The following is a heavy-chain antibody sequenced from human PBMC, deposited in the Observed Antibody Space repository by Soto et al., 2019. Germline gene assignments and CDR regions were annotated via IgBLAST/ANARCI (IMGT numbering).Heavy chain of an antibody. D-gene: IGHD4-17*01. CDR3: AKERATTTAFDY. CDR2: ITDNGGST. J-gene: IGHJ4*02. Sequence: SLRLSCAASGFTFIRDVMSWVRQAPGKGLEWVSLITDNGGSTYYADSVKGRFTISRDNTKNTLFLQMNSLRAEDTAVYYCAKERATTTAFDYWGQGALVTVSS. CDR1: GFTFIRDV. V-gene: IGHV3-23*01.